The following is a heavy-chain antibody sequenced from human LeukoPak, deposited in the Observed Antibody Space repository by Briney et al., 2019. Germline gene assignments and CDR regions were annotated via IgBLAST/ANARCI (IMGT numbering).Heavy chain of an antibody. V-gene: IGHV4-59*01. J-gene: IGHJ4*02. CDR2: IYYSGST. Sequence: SETLSLTCTVSGGSISSFYWSWIRQPPGKGLEWIGYIYYSGSTNYNPSLRSRVTISVDTSNNQFSLKLSSVTAADTAVYYCARTYSYGSPFDYWGQGTLVTVSS. CDR3: ARTYSYGSPFDY. D-gene: IGHD5-18*01. CDR1: GGSISSFY.